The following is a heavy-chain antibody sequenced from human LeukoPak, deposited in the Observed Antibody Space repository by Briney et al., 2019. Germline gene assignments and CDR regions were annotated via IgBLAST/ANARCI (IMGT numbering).Heavy chain of an antibody. CDR1: GGSISSGGYS. J-gene: IGHJ4*02. D-gene: IGHD3-16*02. V-gene: IGHV4-30-2*01. CDR3: ARVSLYVWGSYRYPFDY. CDR2: IYHSGST. Sequence: PSQTLSLTCAVSGGSISSGGYSWSWIRQPPGKGLEWIGYIYHSGSTYYNPSLKSRVTISVDRSKNQFSLKLSSVAAADTAVYYCARVSLYVWGSYRYPFDYWGQRTLVTVSS.